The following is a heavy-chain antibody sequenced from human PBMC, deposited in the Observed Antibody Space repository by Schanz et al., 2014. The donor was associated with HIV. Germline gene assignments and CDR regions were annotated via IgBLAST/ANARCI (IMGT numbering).Heavy chain of an antibody. D-gene: IGHD4-17*01. J-gene: IGHJ4*02. V-gene: IGHV4-34*01. CDR2: ISTTGTT. Sequence: QVQLPQWGTGLLKPSETLSLICAVYNGSFGAYHWSWIRQPPGKGLEWIGDISTTGTTNYNPSLRSRVTISIDTSKTQFSLNLNSVTAADTALYYCASALIIATGELFESWGQGTLVTVSS. CDR3: ASALIIATGELFES. CDR1: NGSFGAYH.